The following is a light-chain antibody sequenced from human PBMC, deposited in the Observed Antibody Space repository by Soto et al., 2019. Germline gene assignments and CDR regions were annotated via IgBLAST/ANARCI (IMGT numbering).Light chain of an antibody. CDR3: SSYTNSVTLVV. Sequence: QSALTQPASVSGSPGQSITISCTGTSSDVGTYNYVSWYQQYPGKAPKLMIYEVTNRPSGVSDRFSGSKSGNTASLAISGLQAEDEADYFCSSYTNSVTLVVFGGGTKVTVL. J-gene: IGLJ2*01. V-gene: IGLV2-14*01. CDR1: SSDVGTYNY. CDR2: EVT.